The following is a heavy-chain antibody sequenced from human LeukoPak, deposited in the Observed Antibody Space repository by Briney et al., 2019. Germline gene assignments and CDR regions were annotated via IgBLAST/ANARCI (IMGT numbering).Heavy chain of an antibody. CDR2: IKQDGSEK. D-gene: IGHD2-15*01. Sequence: PGGSLRLSCAASGFTFSSYWMSWVRQAPGKGLEWVANIKQDGSEKCYVDSAKGRFTISRDNAKNSLFLQMNSLRAEDTAVYYCVRVLAATPAFDYWGRGTLVTVSS. CDR3: VRVLAATPAFDY. CDR1: GFTFSSYW. J-gene: IGHJ4*02. V-gene: IGHV3-7*04.